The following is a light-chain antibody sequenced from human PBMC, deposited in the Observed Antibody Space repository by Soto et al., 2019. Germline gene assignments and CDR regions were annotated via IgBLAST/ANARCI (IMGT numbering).Light chain of an antibody. CDR1: QSVSSN. Sequence: EIVMTQSPATLSVSPGERATLSCRASQSVSSNLAWYQQKPGQAPRLLIYGASARATGIPARFSGRGSGTEFTLTISSLQSEDFAVYYCQQYNNWPSFGLGTKVEIK. V-gene: IGKV3-15*01. CDR3: QQYNNWPS. J-gene: IGKJ1*01. CDR2: GAS.